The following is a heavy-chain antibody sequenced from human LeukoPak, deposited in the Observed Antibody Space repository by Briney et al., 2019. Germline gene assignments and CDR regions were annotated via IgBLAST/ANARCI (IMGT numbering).Heavy chain of an antibody. D-gene: IGHD6-13*01. CDR1: GFTFSRSA. CDR3: VKGRISEDGLDF. J-gene: IGHJ4*02. Sequence: GGSLRLSCAASGFTFSRSAMTWVRQTPGKGLDWVSSISSSGNTYYADSVKGRFTISRDNSKNMLYLQMSSLRAEDTAVYYCVKGRISEDGLDFWGQGTLVTVSS. CDR2: ISSSGNT. V-gene: IGHV3-23*01.